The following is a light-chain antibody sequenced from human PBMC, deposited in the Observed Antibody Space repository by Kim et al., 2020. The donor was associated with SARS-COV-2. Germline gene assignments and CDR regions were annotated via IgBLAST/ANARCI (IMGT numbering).Light chain of an antibody. CDR3: QQYINWPLT. J-gene: IGKJ4*01. Sequence: VSPGERATLSCRASQSVSSSLAWYQQKPGQAPRLLIYGASTRATDIPARFSGSGSGTEFTLIISSLQSEDFAVYYCQQYINWPLTFGGGTKVDIK. CDR1: QSVSSS. V-gene: IGKV3-15*01. CDR2: GAS.